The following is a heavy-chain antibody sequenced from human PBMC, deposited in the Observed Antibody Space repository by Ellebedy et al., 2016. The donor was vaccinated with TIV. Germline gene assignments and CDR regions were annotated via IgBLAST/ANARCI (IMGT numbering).Heavy chain of an antibody. D-gene: IGHD7-27*01. Sequence: SETLSLTCSVSGASVSTPDYFWAWIRQPPGMGLEWIGSVYNTGKTYYRPSLQSRVTISVDTSKNQFSLRLSSVTAADTAVYYCARHVGLGKYYFDHWGRGSLVTVSS. V-gene: IGHV4-39*01. J-gene: IGHJ4*02. CDR2: VYNTGKT. CDR1: GASVSTPDYF. CDR3: ARHVGLGKYYFDH.